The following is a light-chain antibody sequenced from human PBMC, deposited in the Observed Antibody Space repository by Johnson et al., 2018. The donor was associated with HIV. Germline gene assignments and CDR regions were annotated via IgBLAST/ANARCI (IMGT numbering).Light chain of an antibody. V-gene: IGLV1-51*02. CDR1: SSNIGKNY. J-gene: IGLJ1*01. Sequence: QPVLTQPPSVSAAPGQMVSISCSGSSSNIGKNYVSWYQQFPGTAPKLLIHENKKRPSGIPDRFSGSKSGTSATLDITGLQTGDEADYYCGTWDSSLSAGVFGTGTKVPVL. CDR3: GTWDSSLSAGV. CDR2: ENK.